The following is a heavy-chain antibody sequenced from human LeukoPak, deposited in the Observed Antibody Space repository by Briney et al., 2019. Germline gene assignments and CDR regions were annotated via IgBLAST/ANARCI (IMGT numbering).Heavy chain of an antibody. CDR1: GFTFSSYW. CDR2: IKQDGSEK. CDR3: ARELYSSGCHHFDY. J-gene: IGHJ4*02. V-gene: IGHV3-7*01. D-gene: IGHD6-19*01. Sequence: GGSLRLSCEASGFTFSSYWMSWVRQAPGKGLEWVANIKQDGSEKYYVDSVKGRFTISRDNSKNTLYLQMNSLRAEDTAVYYCARELYSSGCHHFDYWGQGTLVTVSS.